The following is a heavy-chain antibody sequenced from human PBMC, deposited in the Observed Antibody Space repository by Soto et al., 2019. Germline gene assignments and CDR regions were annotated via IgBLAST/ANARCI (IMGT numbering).Heavy chain of an antibody. Sequence: QVQLRESGPGLVKPSQTLSLTCTVSGGSINSADYCWSWIRQSPGEGLEWIGDVYYTGSTNYNPSLESRVTISVDTSKNQFSLKVNSVTAADTAVYYCARELTVTSLFDYWGQGILVTVSS. D-gene: IGHD7-27*01. CDR2: VYYTGST. CDR3: ARELTVTSLFDY. V-gene: IGHV4-30-4*01. J-gene: IGHJ4*02. CDR1: GGSINSADYC.